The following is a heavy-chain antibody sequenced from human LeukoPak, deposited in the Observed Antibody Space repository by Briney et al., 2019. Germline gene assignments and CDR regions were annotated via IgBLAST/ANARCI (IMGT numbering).Heavy chain of an antibody. CDR2: ISSSSSTI. CDR1: GFTFSSYS. D-gene: IGHD3-22*01. J-gene: IGHJ4*02. Sequence: PGGSLRLSCAASGFTFSSYSMNWVRQAPGKGLEWVSYISSSSSTIYYADSVKGRFTISRDNSKDTLSLQMNSLRAEDTAVYYCAKRDSSDSYPYYFDYWGQGTLVTVSS. CDR3: AKRDSSDSYPYYFDY. V-gene: IGHV3-48*04.